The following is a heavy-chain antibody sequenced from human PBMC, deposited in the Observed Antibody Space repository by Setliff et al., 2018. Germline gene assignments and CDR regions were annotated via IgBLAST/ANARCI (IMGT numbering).Heavy chain of an antibody. CDR2: IIPMYGTA. Sequence: SVKVSCKASGGTFSSYGISWVRQAPGQGLEWMGGIIPMYGTANYAQKFQGRVTLTTDDSTSTAYMELSSLRSEDTAVYYCARDWALIRYFDLTLDVWGQGTTVTVSS. CDR3: ARDWALIRYFDLTLDV. J-gene: IGHJ6*02. D-gene: IGHD3-9*01. V-gene: IGHV1-69*05. CDR1: GGTFSSYG.